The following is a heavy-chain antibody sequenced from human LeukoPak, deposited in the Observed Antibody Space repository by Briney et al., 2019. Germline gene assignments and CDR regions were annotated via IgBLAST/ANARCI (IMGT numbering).Heavy chain of an antibody. J-gene: IGHJ3*02. Sequence: SETLSLTCTVSGGSISRSTYYWGWIRQPPGKGLERIGSTYYSGSTYYNPSLKSRVTISVDTSKNQFSLKLSSVTAADTAVYYCARHWSRGYGDYLRAFDIWGQGTMVTVSS. D-gene: IGHD4-17*01. CDR1: GGSISRSTYY. CDR2: TYYSGST. CDR3: ARHWSRGYGDYLRAFDI. V-gene: IGHV4-39*01.